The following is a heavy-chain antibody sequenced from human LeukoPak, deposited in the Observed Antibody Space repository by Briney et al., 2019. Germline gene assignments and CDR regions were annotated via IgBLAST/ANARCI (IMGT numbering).Heavy chain of an antibody. J-gene: IGHJ4*02. Sequence: GGSLRLSCAASGFTFSDYYMDWVRQAPGKGLEWVGRIRNKPNSYTTEYAASVKGRFTISRDDSKNSLYLQMNSLKTEDTAVYYCARDLGAREYGADDWGQGTLVTVSS. D-gene: IGHD4/OR15-4a*01. V-gene: IGHV3-72*01. CDR1: GFTFSDYY. CDR2: IRNKPNSYTT. CDR3: ARDLGAREYGADD.